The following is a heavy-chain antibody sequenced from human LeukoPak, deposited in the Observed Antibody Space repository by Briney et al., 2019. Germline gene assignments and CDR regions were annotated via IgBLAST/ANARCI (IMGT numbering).Heavy chain of an antibody. V-gene: IGHV3-7*01. Sequence: GGSLRLSCAASGFTFSSYWMSWVRQAPGKGLEWVANIKQDGSEKYYVDSVKGRFTISRDNAKNSLYLQMNSLRAEDTAVYYCARDSEGSSGWYNYWGQGTLVTVSS. D-gene: IGHD6-19*01. CDR2: IKQDGSEK. CDR1: GFTFSSYW. CDR3: ARDSEGSSGWYNY. J-gene: IGHJ4*02.